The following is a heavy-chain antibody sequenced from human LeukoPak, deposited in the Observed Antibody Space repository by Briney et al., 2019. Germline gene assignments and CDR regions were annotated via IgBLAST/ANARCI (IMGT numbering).Heavy chain of an antibody. J-gene: IGHJ3*02. D-gene: IGHD3-10*01. CDR1: GYTFTGYY. Sequence: GASVKVSCKASGYTFTGYYMHWVRQAPGQGLERMGWISPNSGGTNYAQKFQGRVTMTRDTSISTAYMELSRLRSDDTAVYYCARDRGYGSGSSDAFDIWGQGTMVTVSS. CDR2: ISPNSGGT. V-gene: IGHV1-2*02. CDR3: ARDRGYGSGSSDAFDI.